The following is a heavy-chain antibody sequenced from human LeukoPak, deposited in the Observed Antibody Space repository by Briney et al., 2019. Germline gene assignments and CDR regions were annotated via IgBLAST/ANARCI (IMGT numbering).Heavy chain of an antibody. Sequence: GGSLRLSCAASGFIFSDYGITWVRQAPGKGLEWVSGISGSGANTYFADSVKGRSTISRDNSKNTVYLQMNSLRAEDTAVYYCAREEYSYVLYYYYYMDVWGKGTTVTVSS. CDR3: AREEYSYVLYYYYYMDV. CDR2: ISGSGANT. V-gene: IGHV3-23*01. D-gene: IGHD5-18*01. CDR1: GFIFSDYG. J-gene: IGHJ6*03.